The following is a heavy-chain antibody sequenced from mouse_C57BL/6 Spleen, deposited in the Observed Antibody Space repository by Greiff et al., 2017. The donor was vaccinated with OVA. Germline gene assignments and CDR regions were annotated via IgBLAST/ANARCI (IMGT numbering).Heavy chain of an antibody. CDR2: IYPGDGDT. J-gene: IGHJ3*01. CDR1: GYAFSSSW. CDR3: ARGAAQATCAY. D-gene: IGHD3-2*02. V-gene: IGHV1-82*01. Sequence: QVQLKESGPELVKPGASVKISCKASGYAFSSSWMNWVKQRPGKGLEWIGRIYPGDGDTNYNGKFKGKATLTADKSSSTAYRQLSSLTSEDSAVYFCARGAAQATCAYWGQGTLVTVSA.